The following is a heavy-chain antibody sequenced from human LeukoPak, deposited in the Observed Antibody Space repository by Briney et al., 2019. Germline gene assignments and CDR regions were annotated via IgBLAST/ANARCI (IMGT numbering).Heavy chain of an antibody. D-gene: IGHD3-3*01. CDR3: ARGGRIYDFWSGYPDY. J-gene: IGHJ4*02. CDR1: GFTFSSYA. CDR2: ISYDGSNK. V-gene: IGHV3-30-3*01. Sequence: GGSLRLSCAASGFTFSSYAMHWVRQAPGKGLEWVAVISYDGSNKYYADSVKGRFTISRDNSKNTLYLQMNSLRAEDTAVYYCARGGRIYDFWSGYPDYWGQGTLVTVSS.